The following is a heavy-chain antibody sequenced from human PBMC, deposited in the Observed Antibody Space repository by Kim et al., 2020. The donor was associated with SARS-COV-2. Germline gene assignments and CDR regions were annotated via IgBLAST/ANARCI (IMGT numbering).Heavy chain of an antibody. Sequence: ASVKVSCKASGYTFTSYAMHWVRQAPGQRLEWMGWINAGNGNTKYSQKFQGRVTITRDTSASTAYMELSSLRSEDTAVYYCARGYCSSTSCQTGDYYYYYGMDVWGQGTTVTVSS. CDR2: INAGNGNT. CDR1: GYTFTSYA. D-gene: IGHD2-2*01. V-gene: IGHV1-3*01. J-gene: IGHJ6*02. CDR3: ARGYCSSTSCQTGDYYYYYGMDV.